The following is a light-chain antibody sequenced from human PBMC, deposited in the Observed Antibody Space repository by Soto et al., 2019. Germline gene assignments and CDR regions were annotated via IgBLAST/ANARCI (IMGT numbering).Light chain of an antibody. CDR2: GNS. V-gene: IGLV1-40*01. J-gene: IGLJ3*02. Sequence: QPVLTQPPSVSGAPGQRVTISCTGSSSNIGAGYDVHWYQQLPGTAPKLLIYGNSNRPSGVPDRFSGSKSGTSASLAITGLRAEDEADYYRQSYDSGLGGLWVFGGGPKLTVL. CDR3: QSYDSGLGGLWV. CDR1: SSNIGAGYD.